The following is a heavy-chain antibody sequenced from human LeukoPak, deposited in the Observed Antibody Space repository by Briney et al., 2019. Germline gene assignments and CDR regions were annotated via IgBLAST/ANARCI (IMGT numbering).Heavy chain of an antibody. V-gene: IGHV1-2*02. Sequence: EASVKVSCKASGYTFTGYYMHWVRQAPGQGLEWMGWINPNSGGTNYAQKFQGRVTMTRDTSISTAYMDLSRLRSDDTAVYYCARGESTVVTGRAAHYWGQGTLVTVSS. J-gene: IGHJ4*02. CDR1: GYTFTGYY. CDR2: INPNSGGT. CDR3: ARGESTVVTGRAAHY. D-gene: IGHD4-23*01.